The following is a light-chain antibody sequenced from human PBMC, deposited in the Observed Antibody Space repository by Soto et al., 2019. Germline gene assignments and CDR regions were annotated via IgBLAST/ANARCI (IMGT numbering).Light chain of an antibody. CDR2: AAS. Sequence: DMQMTQSPSSLSASIGDRITITCRATKAIGTDLGWYQQKPGKAPKRLIYAASNLESGVPSRFSGAGSGTDFTLTISSLQPEDFATYYCLQHNTYPLSFGGGTKVEVK. CDR3: LQHNTYPLS. J-gene: IGKJ4*01. CDR1: KAIGTD. V-gene: IGKV1-17*01.